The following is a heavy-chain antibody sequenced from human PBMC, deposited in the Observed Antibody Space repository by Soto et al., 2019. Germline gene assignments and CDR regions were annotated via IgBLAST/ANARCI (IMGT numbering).Heavy chain of an antibody. D-gene: IGHD3-22*01. J-gene: IGHJ3*02. Sequence: PSETLSLTCTVYGGSISSGDYYWSWIRQPPGKGLEWIGYIYYSGSTYYNPSLKSRVTISVDTSKNQFSLKLSSVTAADTAVYYCASEDYYDSRWAFDISGQGTMVTVSS. V-gene: IGHV4-30-4*01. CDR2: IYYSGST. CDR3: ASEDYYDSRWAFDI. CDR1: GGSISSGDYY.